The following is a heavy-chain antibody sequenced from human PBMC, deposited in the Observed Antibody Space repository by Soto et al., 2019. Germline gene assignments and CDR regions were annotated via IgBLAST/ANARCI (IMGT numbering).Heavy chain of an antibody. CDR1: GYTFTSYA. J-gene: IGHJ4*02. D-gene: IGHD6-19*01. CDR2: INAGNGNT. V-gene: IGHV1-3*01. CDR3: ARGILTYSSGWYRLADY. Sequence: ASVKVSCKASGYTFTSYAMHWVRQAPGQRLEWMGWINAGNGNTKYSQKFQGRVTITRDTSASTAYMELSSLRSEDTAVYYCARGILTYSSGWYRLADYWGQGTLVTVSS.